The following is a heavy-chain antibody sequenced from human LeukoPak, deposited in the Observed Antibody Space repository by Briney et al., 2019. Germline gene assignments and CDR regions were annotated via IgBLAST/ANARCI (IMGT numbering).Heavy chain of an antibody. Sequence: GESLKISCQGSGYSFTSYWIGWVRQMPGKGLEWMGIIYPGDSDTRYSPSFQGQVTFSADKSISTAYLQWSSLKASDTAMYYCARQTDYSSGWYGTRDYWGQGTLVTVSS. V-gene: IGHV5-51*01. CDR2: IYPGDSDT. CDR3: ARQTDYSSGWYGTRDY. CDR1: GYSFTSYW. D-gene: IGHD6-19*01. J-gene: IGHJ4*02.